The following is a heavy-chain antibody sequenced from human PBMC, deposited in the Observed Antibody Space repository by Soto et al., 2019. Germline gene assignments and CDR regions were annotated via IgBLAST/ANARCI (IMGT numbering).Heavy chain of an antibody. V-gene: IGHV4-34*01. Sequence: QVQLQQWGAGLLKPSETLSLTCAVYGGSFSGYYWSWIRQPPGKGLEWIGEINHSGSTNYNPSFKSRVPISVDTSKNQFSLKLSSVTAADTAVYYCARGLRRRAYWNFDLWGRGTMVTVSS. CDR1: GGSFSGYY. CDR2: INHSGST. CDR3: ARGLRRRAYWNFDL. J-gene: IGHJ2*01.